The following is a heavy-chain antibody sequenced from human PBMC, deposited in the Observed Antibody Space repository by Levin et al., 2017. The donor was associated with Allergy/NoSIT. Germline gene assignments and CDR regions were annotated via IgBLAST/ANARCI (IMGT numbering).Heavy chain of an antibody. V-gene: IGHV4-34*01. J-gene: IGHJ4*02. CDR2: INHSGST. Sequence: GSLRLSCAVYGGSFSGYYWSWIRQPPGKGLEWIGEINHSGSTNYNPSLKSRVTISVDTSKNQFSLKLSSVTAADTAVYYCARVGPVYSSGWSDYWGQGTLVTVSS. D-gene: IGHD6-19*01. CDR1: GGSFSGYY. CDR3: ARVGPVYSSGWSDY.